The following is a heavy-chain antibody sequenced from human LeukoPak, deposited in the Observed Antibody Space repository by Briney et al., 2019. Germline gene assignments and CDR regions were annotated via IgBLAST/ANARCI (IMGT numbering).Heavy chain of an antibody. Sequence: ASVKVSCKASGYTFPTYAISWVRQAPGQGLEWMGWISTYNGNTNYAQKLQGRVSMTTDTSTSTAYMELRSLRSDDTAVYYCARANMVRGVGSFFDRNWFDPWGQGTLVTVSS. D-gene: IGHD3-10*01. J-gene: IGHJ5*02. CDR2: ISTYNGNT. CDR1: GYTFPTYA. CDR3: ARANMVRGVGSFFDRNWFDP. V-gene: IGHV1-18*01.